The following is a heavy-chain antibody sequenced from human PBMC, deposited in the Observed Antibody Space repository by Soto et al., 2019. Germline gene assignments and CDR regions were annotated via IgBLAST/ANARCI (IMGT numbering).Heavy chain of an antibody. CDR1: GYTFTDYG. CDR3: ARDAQYSSRWHPIDY. Sequence: QVQLVQSGAEVKKPGASVKVYCKASGYTFTDYGISWVRQAPGQGLEWMGWIHTYNGNTNYAQKVQGRGTRTTDSSTSTAYMELRSLRSDDTAVYYCARDAQYSSRWHPIDYWGQGTLVTVSS. J-gene: IGHJ4*02. D-gene: IGHD6-19*01. CDR2: IHTYNGNT. V-gene: IGHV1-18*01.